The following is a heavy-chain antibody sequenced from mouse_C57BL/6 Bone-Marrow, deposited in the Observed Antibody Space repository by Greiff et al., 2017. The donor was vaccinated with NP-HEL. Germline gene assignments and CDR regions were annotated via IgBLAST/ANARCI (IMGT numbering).Heavy chain of an antibody. J-gene: IGHJ1*03. Sequence: VQLQQSGAELVRPGASVKLSCTASGFNIKDDYMHWVKQRPEQGLEWIGWIDPENGDTEYASKFQGKATITADKSSNTAYLQLSSLTSEDTAVYYCTGGYYVWYFDVWGTGTTVTVSS. CDR2: IDPENGDT. CDR3: TGGYYVWYFDV. D-gene: IGHD2-3*01. V-gene: IGHV14-4*01. CDR1: GFNIKDDY.